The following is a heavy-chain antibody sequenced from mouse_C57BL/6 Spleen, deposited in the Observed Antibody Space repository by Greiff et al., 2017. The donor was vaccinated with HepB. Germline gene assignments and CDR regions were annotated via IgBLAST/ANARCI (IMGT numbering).Heavy chain of an antibody. CDR3: ARKGPYYYSSSYRAMDY. D-gene: IGHD1-1*01. CDR1: GYTFTSYW. V-gene: IGHV1-69*01. Sequence: QVQLQQPGAELVLPGASVKLSCKASGYTFTSYWMHWVKQRPGQGLEWIGEIDPSDSYTNYNQKFKGKSTLTVDKSSSTSYMQLSSLTSEDSAVYNCARKGPYYYSSSYRAMDYWGQGTSVTVSS. J-gene: IGHJ4*01. CDR2: IDPSDSYT.